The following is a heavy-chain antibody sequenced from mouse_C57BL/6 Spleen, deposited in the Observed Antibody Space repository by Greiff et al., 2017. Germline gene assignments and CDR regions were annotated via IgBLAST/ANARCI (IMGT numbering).Heavy chain of an antibody. CDR3: ARSIRYYGSSYYYAMGC. CDR2: IYPYNGVS. V-gene: IGHV1-31*01. CDR1: GYSFTGYY. J-gene: IGHJ4*01. D-gene: IGHD1-1*01. Sequence: VQLQQSGPELVKPGASVKIPCKASGYSFTGYYMPWVKQSHGNILDWIGYIYPYNGVSSYNQKFKGKAKLTVAKSSSTAYMELRSLTSEDSAVYFCARSIRYYGSSYYYAMGCWGQRTTVTVAS.